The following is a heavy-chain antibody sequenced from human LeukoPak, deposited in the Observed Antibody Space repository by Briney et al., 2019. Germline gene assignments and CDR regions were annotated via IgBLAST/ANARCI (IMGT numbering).Heavy chain of an antibody. V-gene: IGHV3-30-3*01. CDR1: GFTFSSYA. Sequence: GGSLRLSCAASGFTFSSYAMHWVRQAPGKGLEWVAVISYDGSNKYYADSVKGRFTISRDNSKNTLYLQMNSLRAEDTAVYYCAREMGGITIFGVAYSTSYFDYWGQGTLVTVSS. CDR3: AREMGGITIFGVAYSTSYFDY. CDR2: ISYDGSNK. D-gene: IGHD3-3*01. J-gene: IGHJ4*02.